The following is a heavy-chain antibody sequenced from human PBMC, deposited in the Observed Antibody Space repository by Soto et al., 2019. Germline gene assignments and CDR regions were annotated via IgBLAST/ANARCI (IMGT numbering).Heavy chain of an antibody. CDR1: GGSISSSSYY. CDR2: IYYSGST. D-gene: IGHD5-12*01. CDR3: ARRWGGYSGYDNRNDD. V-gene: IGHV4-39*01. Sequence: PSETLSLTCTVSGGSISSSSYYWGWIRQPPGKGLEWIGSIYYSGSTYYNPSLKSRVTISVDTSKNQFSLKLSSVTAADTAVYYCARRWGGYSGYDNRNDDWGQGALVTVSS. J-gene: IGHJ4*02.